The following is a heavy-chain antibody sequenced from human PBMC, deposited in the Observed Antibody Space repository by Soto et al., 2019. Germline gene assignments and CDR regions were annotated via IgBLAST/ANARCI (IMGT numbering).Heavy chain of an antibody. CDR2: IYYSGST. Sequence: SETLSLTCTVSGGSISSSSYYWGWIRQPPGKGLEWIGSIYYSGSTYYNPSLKSRVTISVDTSKNQFSLKLSSVTAADTAVYYCARTMEFNHYYYYGMDVWGKATTVTVSS. D-gene: IGHD3-10*01. V-gene: IGHV4-39*01. J-gene: IGHJ6*04. CDR1: GGSISSSSYY. CDR3: ARTMEFNHYYYYGMDV.